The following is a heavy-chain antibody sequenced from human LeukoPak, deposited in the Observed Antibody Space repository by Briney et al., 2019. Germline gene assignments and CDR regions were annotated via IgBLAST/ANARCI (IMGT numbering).Heavy chain of an antibody. CDR1: DFTFPKYA. Sequence: PGGTLRVSCVAADFTFPKYAMTWVRLAPGKGLEWVSSIGGSGSNTNYADSVRGRFTVSRDNSKNTLYLQMNSLRAEDTAVYYCGRDPNGDYVGAFEFWGQGTLVSVSS. V-gene: IGHV3-23*01. CDR2: IGGSGSNT. D-gene: IGHD4-17*01. CDR3: GRDPNGDYVGAFEF. J-gene: IGHJ3*01.